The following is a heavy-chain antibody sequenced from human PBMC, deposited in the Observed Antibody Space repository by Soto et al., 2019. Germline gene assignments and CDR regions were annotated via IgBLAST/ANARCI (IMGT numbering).Heavy chain of an antibody. J-gene: IGHJ4*02. V-gene: IGHV4-30-2*01. Sequence: TLSLTCAVSGGSISSGGYSWSWIRQPPGKGLEWIGYIYHSGSTYYNPSLKSRVTISVDRSKNQFSLKLSSVTAADTAVYYCASAGGVGAVVADYWGQGSLVTVSS. D-gene: IGHD6-19*01. CDR1: GGSISSGGYS. CDR2: IYHSGST. CDR3: ASAGGVGAVVADY.